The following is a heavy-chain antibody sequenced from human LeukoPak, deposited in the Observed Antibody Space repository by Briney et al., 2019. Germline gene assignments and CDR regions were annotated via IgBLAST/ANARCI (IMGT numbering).Heavy chain of an antibody. J-gene: IGHJ4*02. D-gene: IGHD5-12*01. Sequence: GGSLRLSCAASGFTFGKYAMNWVRQAPGERLEWLSSITGDALHTYYADSVKGRFTISRDNSKNTLYLQMNSLRAEDTAVYYCAKTYGGYYFDYWGQGTLVTVSS. CDR2: ITGDALHT. CDR1: GFTFGKYA. CDR3: AKTYGGYYFDY. V-gene: IGHV3-23*01.